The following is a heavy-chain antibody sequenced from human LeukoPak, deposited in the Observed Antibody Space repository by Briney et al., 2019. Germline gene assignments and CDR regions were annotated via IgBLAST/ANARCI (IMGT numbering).Heavy chain of an antibody. CDR1: GGSISSYY. J-gene: IGHJ6*02. Sequence: SETLSPTCTVSGGSISSYYRSWIRQPPGKGLEWIGYIYYSGSTNYNPSLKSRVTISVDTSKNQFSLKLSSVTAADTAVYYCARFRQWLDNYYYYGMDVWGQGTTVTVSS. CDR2: IYYSGST. D-gene: IGHD6-19*01. CDR3: ARFRQWLDNYYYYGMDV. V-gene: IGHV4-59*08.